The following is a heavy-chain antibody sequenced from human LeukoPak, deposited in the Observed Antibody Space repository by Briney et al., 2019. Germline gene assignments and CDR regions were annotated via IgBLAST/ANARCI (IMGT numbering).Heavy chain of an antibody. Sequence: GASVKVSCTASGGTFRSYVISWVRQVTGQGLEWMGWMNPDSGNTGYAQRFQGRVTLTRNPSISTAYMEVSSLRSEDTAVYFCARGTTRNYGDFDYWGQGTLVTVSS. CDR2: MNPDSGNT. J-gene: IGHJ4*02. V-gene: IGHV1-8*02. CDR3: ARGTTRNYGDFDY. D-gene: IGHD3-10*01. CDR1: GGTFRSYV.